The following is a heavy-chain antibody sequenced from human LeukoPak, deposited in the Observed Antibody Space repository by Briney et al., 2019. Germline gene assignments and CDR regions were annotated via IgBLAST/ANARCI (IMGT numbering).Heavy chain of an antibody. Sequence: SETLSLTCTVSGGSISSYYWNWIRQPPGKGLEWIGYISYSGTPYYNPSLKSRVTISVDPSKNQLSLSLSSVTAADTAVYYYARVFDDYGDYFLDYWGQGTLVTVSS. CDR2: ISYSGTP. CDR3: ARVFDDYGDYFLDY. D-gene: IGHD4-17*01. V-gene: IGHV4-59*01. J-gene: IGHJ4*02. CDR1: GGSISSYY.